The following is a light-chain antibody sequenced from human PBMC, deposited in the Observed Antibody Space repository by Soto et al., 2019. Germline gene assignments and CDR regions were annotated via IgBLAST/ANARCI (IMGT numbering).Light chain of an antibody. J-gene: IGKJ2*01. V-gene: IGKV4-1*01. CDR2: WAS. Sequence: DTVMTQSPDSLSVSLGQRATINCKSSQIVLYSSNNKNYLAWYQQKPGQPPKLLIYWASTRESGVPDRFSGSGSGTDFTLTISSLQAEDVAVYYCQQYYSTPQTFGQGTKVDIK. CDR1: QIVLYSSNNKNY. CDR3: QQYYSTPQT.